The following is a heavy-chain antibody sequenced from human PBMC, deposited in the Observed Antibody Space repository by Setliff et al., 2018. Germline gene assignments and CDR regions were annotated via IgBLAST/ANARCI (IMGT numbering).Heavy chain of an antibody. V-gene: IGHV1-3*03. CDR2: MNIDNGKT. Sequence: ASVKVSCKASGYTLSLYAMHWLRQAPGQRLEWMGWMNIDNGKTEYSQEFQDRVTFTRDTSANTAYMELSSLRSDDMAIYYCARGYCDGIGCPAPLYYFDSWGQGTLVTVSS. J-gene: IGHJ4*02. D-gene: IGHD2-21*01. CDR1: GYTLSLYA. CDR3: ARGYCDGIGCPAPLYYFDS.